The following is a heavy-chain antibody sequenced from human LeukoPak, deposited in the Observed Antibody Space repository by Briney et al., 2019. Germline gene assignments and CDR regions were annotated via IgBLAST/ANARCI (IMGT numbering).Heavy chain of an antibody. CDR3: AKRGLGDREALDI. CDR1: GFTFNTYA. D-gene: IGHD2-21*02. V-gene: IGHV3-23*01. J-gene: IGHJ3*02. CDR2: NSGSGGST. Sequence: GGSLRLSCAASGFTFNTYAMSWVRQAPGKGLEWVSSNSGSGGSTYYADSVEGRFTISRDNSKNMLYLQMNSLRAEDTAVYYCAKRGLGDREALDIWGQGTMVTVSS.